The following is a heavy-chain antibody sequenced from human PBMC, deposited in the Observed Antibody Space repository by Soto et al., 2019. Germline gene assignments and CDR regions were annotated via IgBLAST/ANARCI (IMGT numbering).Heavy chain of an antibody. J-gene: IGHJ4*02. CDR1: GGSINTFY. CDR2: IFSSGST. Sequence: SETLSLTCTVSGGSINTFYWSWVRQPAGKGLEWIGRIFSSGSTSFNPSPESRVAMSVDTSKNHFSLNLSSVTAADMAVYYCAREGSYSAYNFAHGIQLWSFDFWGQGALVTVSS. V-gene: IGHV4-4*07. D-gene: IGHD5-18*01. CDR3: AREGSYSAYNFAHGIQLWSFDF.